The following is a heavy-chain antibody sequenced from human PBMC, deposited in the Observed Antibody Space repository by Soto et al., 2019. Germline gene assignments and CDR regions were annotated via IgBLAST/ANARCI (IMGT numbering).Heavy chain of an antibody. V-gene: IGHV3-13*01. D-gene: IGHD2-15*01. J-gene: IGHJ3*02. Sequence: HPGGSLRLSCAASGFTFSSYDMHWVRQATGKGLEWVSAIGTAGDTYYADSVKGRFTISRDNSKNTLYLQMNSLRAEDTAVYYCARGNIVVVVAANVDAFDIWGQGTMVTVSS. CDR2: IGTAGDT. CDR1: GFTFSSYD. CDR3: ARGNIVVVVAANVDAFDI.